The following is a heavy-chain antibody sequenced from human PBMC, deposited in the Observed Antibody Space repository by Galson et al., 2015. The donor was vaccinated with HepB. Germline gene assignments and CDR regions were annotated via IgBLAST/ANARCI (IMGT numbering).Heavy chain of an antibody. CDR1: GGSIASSSYY. CDR3: AGGSGTYYKFYQIDH. D-gene: IGHD3-10*01. J-gene: IGHJ4*02. V-gene: IGHV4-39*01. Sequence: ETLSLTCSVSGGSIASSSYYGGWIRQPPGQGLEWIGRIYYGGSTYYNPSLQSPVAIFVAPSKHQISLKLSSVSAADTAVYYCAGGSGTYYKFYQIDHWGQGTLVTVSS. CDR2: IYYGGST.